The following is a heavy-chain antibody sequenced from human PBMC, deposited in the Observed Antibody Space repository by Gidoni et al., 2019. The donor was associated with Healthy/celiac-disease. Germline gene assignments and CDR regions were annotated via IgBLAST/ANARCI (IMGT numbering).Heavy chain of an antibody. D-gene: IGHD3-22*01. J-gene: IGHJ4*02. CDR2: IKSKTDGWTT. CDR1: GFTFSNDW. Sequence: EVQLVESGGGLVKPGGSLRLSCAASGFTFSNDWMSWVRQAPGKGLEWVGRIKSKTDGWTTDYAAPVTGRFTISRDDSKNTLYLQMNSLKTEDTAVYYCTTAYYYDSSGYSTPERWGQGTLVTVSS. V-gene: IGHV3-15*01. CDR3: TTAYYYDSSGYSTPER.